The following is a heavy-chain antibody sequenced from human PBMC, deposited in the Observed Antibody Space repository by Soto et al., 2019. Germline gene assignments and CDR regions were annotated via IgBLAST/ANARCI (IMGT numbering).Heavy chain of an antibody. CDR1: GGTFSSYA. D-gene: IGHD1-26*01. V-gene: IGHV1-18*01. J-gene: IGHJ4*02. Sequence: ASVKVSCKASGGTFSSYAISWVRQAPGQGLEWMGWISANFGKTNYAQKLQGRVTITTDTSTSTAYMELRSLRSDDTAVYYCAREHPLGAIGYWGQGTLVTVSS. CDR3: AREHPLGAIGY. CDR2: ISANFGKT.